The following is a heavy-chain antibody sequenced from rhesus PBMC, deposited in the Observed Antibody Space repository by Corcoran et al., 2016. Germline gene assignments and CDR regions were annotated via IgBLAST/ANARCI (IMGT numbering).Heavy chain of an antibody. CDR3: ARVGDSGSWNYNDY. D-gene: IGHD6-25*01. V-gene: IGHV4-173*01. CDR2: ISGKGGVT. J-gene: IGHJ4*01. CDR1: GGSISSNY. Sequence: QVQLQESGPAVVKPSETLSLTCAVSGGSISSNYWSWIRQPPGKGLEWIGRISGKGGVTDYNPSRKSRVTISTGTSKNQFSVEVSSVTAADTAGYYCARVGDSGSWNYNDYWGQGVLVTVSS.